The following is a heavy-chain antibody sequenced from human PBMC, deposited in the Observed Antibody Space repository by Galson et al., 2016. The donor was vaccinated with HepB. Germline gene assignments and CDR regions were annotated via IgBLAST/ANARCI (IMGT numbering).Heavy chain of an antibody. J-gene: IGHJ4*02. Sequence: QSGAEVTKPGESLKISCKGSGYSFIAYWIAWVRQMPGQGLEWMGIIYPADSDTRYSPSFEGQVTISADKSINTAYLQWSSLKASDSAMYFCARQTVFSSWAFDFWGQGTLVTVSS. CDR2: IYPADSDT. CDR1: GYSFIAYW. V-gene: IGHV5-51*01. CDR3: ARQTVFSSWAFDF. D-gene: IGHD6-13*01.